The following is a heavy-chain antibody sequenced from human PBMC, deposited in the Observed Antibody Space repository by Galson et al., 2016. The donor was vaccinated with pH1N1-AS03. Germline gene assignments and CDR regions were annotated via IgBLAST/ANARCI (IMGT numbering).Heavy chain of an antibody. V-gene: IGHV3-74*01. Sequence: SLRLSCAASGFTFSGYTMSWVRQGPGKGLEWVSHIHTDGSRTTYADSVKGRFTISRDNAKNTLYLQMSSLRAEDTAVYYCARVYYYGSAGSYSLDYWGQGTLVTVSS. CDR1: GFTFSGYT. D-gene: IGHD3-10*01. CDR3: ARVYYYGSAGSYSLDY. CDR2: IHTDGSRT. J-gene: IGHJ4*02.